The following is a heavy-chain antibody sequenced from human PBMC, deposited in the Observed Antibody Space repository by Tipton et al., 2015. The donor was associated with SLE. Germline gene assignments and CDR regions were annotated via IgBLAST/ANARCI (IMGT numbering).Heavy chain of an antibody. CDR3: AKGVVVVDAAFDI. Sequence: SLRLSCAASGFTFSSYWMSWVRQAPGKGLEWVSTISAGGGSTYYADSVQGRFTISRDNSKNTLYLQMNSLRAEDTAVYYCAKGVVVVDAAFDIWGQGTMVTVSS. D-gene: IGHD2-15*01. CDR1: GFTFSSYW. V-gene: IGHV3-23*01. CDR2: ISAGGGST. J-gene: IGHJ3*02.